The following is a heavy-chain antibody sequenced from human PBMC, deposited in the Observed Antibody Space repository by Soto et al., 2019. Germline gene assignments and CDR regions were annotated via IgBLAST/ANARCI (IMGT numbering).Heavy chain of an antibody. CDR1: GFTFKSYA. D-gene: IGHD4-17*01. J-gene: IGHJ3*02. V-gene: IGHV3-23*01. CDR2: VSAAGRGT. Sequence: EVQLLESGGGLVQPGGSLRLSCAASGFTFKSYAMSWVRQAPGKGPEWVSGVSAAGRGTYYADSVQGRFTISRDNSKARLYLQMNSLRAEDTALYYCAKDPNGDFVGAFDIWGRGTVVTVSS. CDR3: AKDPNGDFVGAFDI.